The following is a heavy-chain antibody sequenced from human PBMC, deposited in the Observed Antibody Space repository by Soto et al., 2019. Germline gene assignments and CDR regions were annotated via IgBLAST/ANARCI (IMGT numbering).Heavy chain of an antibody. Sequence: SETLSLTCAVYGGSFSGYYWTWIRQPPGTGLEWIGEINHSGSTNYNPPLKSRVTISVDTSKNQFSLKLTSVTAADTAVYYCARDSSGSSNWFDPWGQGTLVTVS. CDR2: INHSGST. CDR1: GGSFSGYY. J-gene: IGHJ5*02. CDR3: ARDSSGSSNWFDP. V-gene: IGHV4-34*01. D-gene: IGHD3-22*01.